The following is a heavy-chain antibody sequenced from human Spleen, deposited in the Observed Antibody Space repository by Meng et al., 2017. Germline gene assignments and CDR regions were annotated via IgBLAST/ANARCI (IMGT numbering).Heavy chain of an antibody. Sequence: SVKVSCKASGDTFNTFVITWVRQAPGQGLEWMGGIIPTFGTPNYAQKFQGRVTITADKSTSMVYMELRTLTSKDTAVYYCARVGSADYESTGGYYDYWGQGSLVTVSS. D-gene: IGHD4-17*01. CDR3: ARVGSADYESTGGYYDY. V-gene: IGHV1-69*06. CDR2: IIPTFGTP. J-gene: IGHJ4*02. CDR1: GDTFNTFV.